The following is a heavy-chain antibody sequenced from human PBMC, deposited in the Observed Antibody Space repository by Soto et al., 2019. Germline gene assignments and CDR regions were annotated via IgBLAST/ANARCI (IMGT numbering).Heavy chain of an antibody. V-gene: IGHV3-23*01. D-gene: IGHD2-15*01. CDR2: ISGSGGST. CDR1: GFTFSSYA. CDR3: AKGCGATCYSRQDV. J-gene: IGHJ6*02. Sequence: EVQLLESGGALVQPGGSLRLSCAASGFTFSSYAMSWVRQAPGKGLEWVSGISGSGGSTYHADSVKGRFTISRDNSKNTLYLQMNSLRAEDTALYYCAKGCGATCYSRQDVWGQGTTVTVSS.